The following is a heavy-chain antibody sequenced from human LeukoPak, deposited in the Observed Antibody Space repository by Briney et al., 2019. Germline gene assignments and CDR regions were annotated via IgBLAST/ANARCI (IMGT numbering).Heavy chain of an antibody. Sequence: GGSLRLSCAASGFTFSSYSMNWVRQAPGKGLEWVSSISSSSSYIHYADSVKGRFTISRDNAKNSLYLQMNSLRAEDTAVYYCARGSSSSSAGAFDIWGQGTMVTVSS. V-gene: IGHV3-21*01. J-gene: IGHJ3*02. D-gene: IGHD6-6*01. CDR3: ARGSSSSSAGAFDI. CDR2: ISSSSSYI. CDR1: GFTFSSYS.